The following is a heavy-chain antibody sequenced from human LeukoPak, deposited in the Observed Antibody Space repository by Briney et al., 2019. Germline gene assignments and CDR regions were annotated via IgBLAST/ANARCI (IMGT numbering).Heavy chain of an antibody. CDR1: GGSISSSSYY. CDR3: ARGGRNWAPKTATNWFDP. D-gene: IGHD4-23*01. V-gene: IGHV4-39*07. CDR2: IYYSGST. Sequence: SETLSLTCTVSGGSISSSSYYWGWIRQPPGKGLEWIGSIYYSGSTYYNPSLKSRVTISVDTSKNQFSLKLSSVTAADTAVYYCARGGRNWAPKTATNWFDPWGQGTLVTVSS. J-gene: IGHJ5*02.